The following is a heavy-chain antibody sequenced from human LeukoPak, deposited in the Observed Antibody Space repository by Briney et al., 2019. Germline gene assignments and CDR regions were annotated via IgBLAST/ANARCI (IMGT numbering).Heavy chain of an antibody. CDR1: GGSFSGYY. V-gene: IGHV4-34*01. Sequence: PSQTLSLTSAVDGGSFSGYYWSWIRQPPGKGLDWIREINHSGSTNYNPSLKSRVTISVDTSKNQFSVKLSSVTAADTAVYYCARGTGITMVRGVIHQLRFDPWGQGTLVTVSS. CDR3: ARGTGITMVRGVIHQLRFDP. D-gene: IGHD3-10*01. J-gene: IGHJ5*02. CDR2: INHSGST.